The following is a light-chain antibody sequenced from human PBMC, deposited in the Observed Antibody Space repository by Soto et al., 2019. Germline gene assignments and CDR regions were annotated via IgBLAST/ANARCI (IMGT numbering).Light chain of an antibody. Sequence: QSVLTQPPSASETPGQRVTISCSGSNSNVGSNSVNWYQQLPGMAPKLLLYSDNQRPSGVPDRFSGSKSGSSASLAISGLQSEDEADYHCSTWDDNLSTWLFGGGTKLTVL. CDR3: STWDDNLSTWL. V-gene: IGLV1-44*01. J-gene: IGLJ3*02. CDR1: NSNVGSNS. CDR2: SDN.